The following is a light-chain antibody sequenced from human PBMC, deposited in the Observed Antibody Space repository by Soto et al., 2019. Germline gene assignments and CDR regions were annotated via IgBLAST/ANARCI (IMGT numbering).Light chain of an antibody. J-gene: IGLJ2*01. Sequence: QSALTQPPSASGSPGQSVTISCTGTSSDVGVYNYVSWYQQYPGKVPKLMIYEVSKRPSGVPDRFSGSKSGNTASLTVSGLQTEDEGDYYCSSYAGSNNLIFGGGTKLTVL. V-gene: IGLV2-8*01. CDR1: SSDVGVYNY. CDR2: EVS. CDR3: SSYAGSNNLI.